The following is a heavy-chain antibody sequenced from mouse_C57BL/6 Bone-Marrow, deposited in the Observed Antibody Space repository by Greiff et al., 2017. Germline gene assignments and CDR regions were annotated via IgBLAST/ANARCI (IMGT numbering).Heavy chain of an antibody. CDR2: IAPENGDN. D-gene: IGHD1-1*01. J-gene: IGHJ3*01. CDR1: GFNIKDDY. Sequence: EVQLQQSGAELVRPGASVKLSCTASGFNIKDDYMHWVKQRPEQGLEWIGWIAPENGDNEYAAKFPGKATITADTSSNTAYLQLSSLTSEDTAVYDCTTRYYDSMWFDYGGQGTLVTVSA. V-gene: IGHV14-4*01. CDR3: TTRYYDSMWFDY.